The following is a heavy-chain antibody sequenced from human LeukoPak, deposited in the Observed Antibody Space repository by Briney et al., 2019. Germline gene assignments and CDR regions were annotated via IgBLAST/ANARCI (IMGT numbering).Heavy chain of an antibody. Sequence: PSETLSLTCAVYGGSFSGYYWSWIRQPPGKGLEWIGEINHSGSTNYNPSLKSRVTISVDTSKNQFSLKLSSVTAADTALYYCAKGIYGSGSYVLFDYWGQGTLVTVSS. CDR2: INHSGST. V-gene: IGHV4-34*01. CDR3: AKGIYGSGSYVLFDY. D-gene: IGHD3-10*01. CDR1: GGSFSGYY. J-gene: IGHJ4*02.